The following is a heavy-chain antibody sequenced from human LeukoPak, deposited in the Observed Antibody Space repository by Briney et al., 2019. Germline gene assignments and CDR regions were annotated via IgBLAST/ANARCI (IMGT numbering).Heavy chain of an antibody. J-gene: IGHJ4*02. CDR2: MFYSGST. V-gene: IGHV4-61*01. Sequence: SETLSLTCTVSDVSVSSDSYYWSWIRQPPGKGLEWIGYMFYSGSTNYNPSLKSRVTISIDTSKKKFSLKMDSVTAADTAVYYCARDKRLAVAGVWGLGTLVTVSS. D-gene: IGHD6-19*01. CDR3: ARDKRLAVAGV. CDR1: DVSVSSDSYY.